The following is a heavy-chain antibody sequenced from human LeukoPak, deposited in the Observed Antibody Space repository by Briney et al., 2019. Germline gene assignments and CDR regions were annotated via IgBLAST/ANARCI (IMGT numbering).Heavy chain of an antibody. J-gene: IGHJ5*02. Sequence: SETLSLTCAVYGGSFSGYYWSWIRQPPGKGLEWIGEINHSGSTNYNPSLKSRVTISVDTSKNQFSLKLSSVTAADTAVYYCARGPYYYDSRGSNIPWGQGTLVTVSS. D-gene: IGHD3-22*01. CDR2: INHSGST. V-gene: IGHV4-34*01. CDR1: GGSFSGYY. CDR3: ARGPYYYDSRGSNIP.